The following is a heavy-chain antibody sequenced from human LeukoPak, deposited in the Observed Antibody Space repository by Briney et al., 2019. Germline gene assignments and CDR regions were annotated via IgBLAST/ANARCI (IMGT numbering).Heavy chain of an antibody. J-gene: IGHJ3*02. CDR1: GGSISSYY. CDR2: IYYSGST. CDR3: ARVDGRYYFGSGSYSLALDAFDI. V-gene: IGHV4-59*01. Sequence: PSETLSLTCTVSGGSISSYYWSWIRQPPGKGLEWIGYIYYSGSTNYNPSLKSRVTMSVDTSKNQFSLKLSSVTAADTAVYHCARVDGRYYFGSGSYSLALDAFDIWGQGTMVTVSS. D-gene: IGHD3-10*01.